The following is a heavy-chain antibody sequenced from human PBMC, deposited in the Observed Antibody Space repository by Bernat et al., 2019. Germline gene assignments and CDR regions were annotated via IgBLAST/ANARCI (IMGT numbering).Heavy chain of an antibody. V-gene: IGHV3-43*01. J-gene: IGHJ3*02. CDR2: ISWDGGSP. D-gene: IGHD3-3*01. CDR3: AGGPTYYDFGNAFDI. Sequence: EVQLVESGGVVVQPGGSLRLSCAASGFTFDDYTMHWVRQAPGKGLEWVSLISWDGGSPYYADYVKGRINISRDNSKNSLDLQMNSLRTEDTALYYCAGGPTYYDFGNAFDIWGQGTMVTVSS. CDR1: GFTFDDYT.